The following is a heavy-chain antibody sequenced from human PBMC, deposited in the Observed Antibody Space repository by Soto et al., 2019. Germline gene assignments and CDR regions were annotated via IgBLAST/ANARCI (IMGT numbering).Heavy chain of an antibody. CDR3: TTGSTGRDY. J-gene: IGHJ4*02. D-gene: IGHD3-10*01. V-gene: IGHV3-15*01. Sequence: EVQLVESGGGLVKPGGSLRLSCAASGFTFTSALMTWVRQAPGKRLEWVGRVKSKPDGGTTDYAAPVKGRFTISRDDSKKTLYLQMNSLKTEDTAVYYCTTGSTGRDYWGQGTLVTVSS. CDR1: GFTFTSAL. CDR2: VKSKPDGGTT.